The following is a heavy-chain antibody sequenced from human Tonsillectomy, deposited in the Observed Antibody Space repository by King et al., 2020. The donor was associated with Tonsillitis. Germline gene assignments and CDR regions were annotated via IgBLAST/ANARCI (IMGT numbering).Heavy chain of an antibody. J-gene: IGHJ6*02. CDR1: GFTFSSYA. CDR2: ISYDGSNK. Sequence: VQLVESGGGVVQPGRSLRLSCAASGFTFSSYAMHWVRQAPGKGLEWVAVISYDGSNKYYADSVKGRFTISRDNSKNTLYLQMNSLRAEDTAVYYCARGGFGEGDVWGQGITVTVSS. V-gene: IGHV3-30*04. CDR3: ARGGFGEGDV. D-gene: IGHD3-10*01.